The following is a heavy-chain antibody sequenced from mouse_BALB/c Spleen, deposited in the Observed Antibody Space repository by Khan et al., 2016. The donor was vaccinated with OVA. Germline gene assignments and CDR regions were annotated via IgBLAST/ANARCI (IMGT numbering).Heavy chain of an antibody. CDR3: ARLRFTSPAAWFAY. V-gene: IGHV5-6*01. CDR2: ITNGGSYT. Sequence: EVKLVESGGDLVKPGGSLKLSCEASGFTFSSYGMSWVRQTPDKRLEWVATITNGGSYTYYTDSVKGRLTISRENANNTLYLQMSSLQYEDSAMYYCARLRFTSPAAWFAYWGQGTLVTVSA. CDR1: GFTFSSYG. J-gene: IGHJ3*01. D-gene: IGHD1-1*01.